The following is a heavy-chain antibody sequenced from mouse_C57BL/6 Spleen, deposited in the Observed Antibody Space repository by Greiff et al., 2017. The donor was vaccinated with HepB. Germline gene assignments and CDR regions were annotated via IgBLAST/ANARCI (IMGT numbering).Heavy chain of an antibody. V-gene: IGHV1-55*01. D-gene: IGHD1-1*01. CDR1: GYTLTSYW. CDR3: ARKRNTTNFDV. Sequence: VKLQQPGAELVKPGASVKMSCKASGYTLTSYWINWVKQRPGQGLEWIGDIYPGSGSTNYNEKFKSKATLTVDKSSSTAYMQLSSLTSEDSAVFYFARKRNTTNFDVWGTGTTGTVSS. CDR2: IYPGSGST. J-gene: IGHJ1*03.